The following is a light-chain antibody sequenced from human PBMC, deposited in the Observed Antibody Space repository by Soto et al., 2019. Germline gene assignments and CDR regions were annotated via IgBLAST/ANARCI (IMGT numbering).Light chain of an antibody. J-gene: IGLJ3*02. CDR3: SSYTSGSTLVV. CDR2: EVS. Sequence: QSALTQPASVSGSPGQSITISCTGTSGDVGGYNYVSWYQHHPGKAPKLMIYEVSNRPLGVSNRFSGSKSGNTASLTISGLQAEDESDYYCSSYTSGSTLVVFGGGTELTVL. V-gene: IGLV2-14*01. CDR1: SGDVGGYNY.